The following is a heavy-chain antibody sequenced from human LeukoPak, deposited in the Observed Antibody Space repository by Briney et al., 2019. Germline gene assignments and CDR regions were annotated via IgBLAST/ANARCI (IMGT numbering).Heavy chain of an antibody. J-gene: IGHJ4*02. Sequence: GGSLRLSCTASGFSFGDYAMSWFRQAPGMGLEWVGFIRSKTYGGTTEYAASVKGRFTFSRDDSESIAYLQTNSLKIEDTAVYYCTRGGGDYGDNLFDYWGQGTLVTVSS. CDR1: GFSFGDYA. CDR2: IRSKTYGGTT. D-gene: IGHD4-17*01. V-gene: IGHV3-49*03. CDR3: TRGGGDYGDNLFDY.